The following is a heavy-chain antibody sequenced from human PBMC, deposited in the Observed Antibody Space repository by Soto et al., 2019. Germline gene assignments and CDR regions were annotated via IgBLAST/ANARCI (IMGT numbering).Heavy chain of an antibody. Sequence: QVQLVQSGAEVKKPGASVKVSCKASGYTFTSYDINWVRQATGQGLEWMGWMNPNSGNTGYAQKFKGTVNMSRNTSISTAYMELTSLRSENTAVYYCARERTVAGNDSWGQGTLVTVSS. CDR2: MNPNSGNT. CDR1: GYTFTSYD. CDR3: ARERTVAGNDS. V-gene: IGHV1-8*01. J-gene: IGHJ4*02. D-gene: IGHD6-19*01.